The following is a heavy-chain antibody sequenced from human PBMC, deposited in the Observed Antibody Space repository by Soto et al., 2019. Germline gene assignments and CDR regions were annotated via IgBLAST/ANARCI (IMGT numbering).Heavy chain of an antibody. V-gene: IGHV4-59*01. J-gene: IGHJ4*02. CDR3: ARGHLVRDY. CDR1: GDSISSYY. Sequence: SWTLSVTCTVSGDSISSYYWSWIRQPPGKGLEWIGYIYYSGSTNYNPSLKSRVTISVDTSKNQFYLKLSSVTAADTAVYYCARGHLVRDYWGQGTLVTVS. CDR2: IYYSGST.